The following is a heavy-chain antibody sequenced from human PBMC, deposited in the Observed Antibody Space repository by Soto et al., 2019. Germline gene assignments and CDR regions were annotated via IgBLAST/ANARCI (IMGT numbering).Heavy chain of an antibody. J-gene: IGHJ5*02. CDR3: ARGHGVAVPAAPRIQGWFDP. CDR2: INHSGST. CDR1: GGSFSGYY. Sequence: QVQLQQWGAGLLKPSETLSLTCAVYGGSFSGYYWSWIRQPPGKGLEWIGEINHSGSTNYNPSLKSRVTISVDTSKNQFSLKLSSVTAADTAVYYCARGHGVAVPAAPRIQGWFDPWGQGTLVTVSS. V-gene: IGHV4-34*01. D-gene: IGHD2-2*01.